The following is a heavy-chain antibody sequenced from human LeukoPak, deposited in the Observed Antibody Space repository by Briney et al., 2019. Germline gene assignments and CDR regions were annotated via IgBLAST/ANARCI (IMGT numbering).Heavy chain of an antibody. J-gene: IGHJ3*02. V-gene: IGHV1-18*01. CDR3: ARGRYYYDSSGYYQSYAFDI. CDR1: GYTFTSYD. D-gene: IGHD3-22*01. CDR2: ISAYNGNT. Sequence: ASVKVSCKASGYTFTSYDINWVRQAPGQGLEWMGWISAYNGNTNYAQRLQGRVTMTTDTSTSTAYMELRSLRSDDTAVYYCARGRYYYDSSGYYQSYAFDIWGQGTMVTVSS.